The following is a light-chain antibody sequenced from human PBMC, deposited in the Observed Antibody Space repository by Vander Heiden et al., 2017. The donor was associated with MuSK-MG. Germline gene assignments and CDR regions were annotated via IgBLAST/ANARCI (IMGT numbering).Light chain of an antibody. CDR1: QSALYSISHINY. V-gene: IGKV4-1*01. CDR3: QQYYDTQYT. Sequence: DVVLAQSPASLPVSMGGLAPIRCKSNQSALYSISHINYLAWFQQKPGQPPKLLIYWASTRESGVPDRFSGSGSGTDFTLTISSLQAEDVAVYYCQQYYDTQYTFGQGTKLEIK. CDR2: WAS. J-gene: IGKJ2*01.